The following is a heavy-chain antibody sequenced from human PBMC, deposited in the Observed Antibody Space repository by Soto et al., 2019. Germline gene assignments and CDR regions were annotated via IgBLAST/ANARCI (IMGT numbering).Heavy chain of an antibody. CDR3: ARDGQQLAPYALDV. CDR1: GFTFKNNA. D-gene: IGHD6-13*01. CDR2: IWYDGSNK. V-gene: IGHV3-33*01. Sequence: QVQLVESGGGVVQPGRSLRLSCAASGFTFKNNAMHWVRQAAGQGLEWVAQIWYDGSNKYYTDSVKGRFTISRDNFKNTVYLQMDSLRAEDTAVYYCARDGQQLAPYALDVWGQGTTVTVSS. J-gene: IGHJ6*02.